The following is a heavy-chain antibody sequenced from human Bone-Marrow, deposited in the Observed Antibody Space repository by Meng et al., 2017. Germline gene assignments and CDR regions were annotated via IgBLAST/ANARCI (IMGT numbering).Heavy chain of an antibody. V-gene: IGHV1-18*01. D-gene: IGHD4-17*01. Sequence: QVQAVQSGAEVKKPGASVKVSCKASGYTFISYGIIWVRQAPGQGLEWMGWISAYTGDTKYAQNFQGRVTMTTDTSTDTAYMELRSLRSDDTAMYFCARDDDYGDYFPVWYWGQGTLVTVSS. CDR1: GYTFISYG. CDR3: ARDDDYGDYFPVWY. CDR2: ISAYTGDT. J-gene: IGHJ4*02.